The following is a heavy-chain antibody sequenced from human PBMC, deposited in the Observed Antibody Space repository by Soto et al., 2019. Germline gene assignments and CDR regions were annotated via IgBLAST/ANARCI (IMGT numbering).Heavy chain of an antibody. J-gene: IGHJ6*02. CDR1: GFTFSSYG. CDR2: ISYDGSNK. V-gene: IGHV3-30*18. CDR3: AKAFGAATLIKQWLGLYYYGMDV. D-gene: IGHD6-19*01. Sequence: QVQLVESGGGVVQPGRSLRLSCAASGFTFSSYGMHWVRQAPGKGLEWVAVISYDGSNKYYADSVKGRFTISRDNSKNMLYLQMSSLRAEDTAVYYCAKAFGAATLIKQWLGLYYYGMDVWGQGTTVTVSS.